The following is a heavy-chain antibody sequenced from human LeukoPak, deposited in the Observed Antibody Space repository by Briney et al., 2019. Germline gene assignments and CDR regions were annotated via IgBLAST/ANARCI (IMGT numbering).Heavy chain of an antibody. V-gene: IGHV1-58*01. CDR3: AAVAVSYYYGMDV. CDR1: GFTFTSSA. J-gene: IGHJ6*04. CDR2: IVVGSGNT. Sequence: ASVKVSCKASGFTFTSSAVQWVRQARGQRLDWIGWIVVGSGNTNYAQKFQERVTITRDMSTSTAYMELSSLRSEDTAVYYCAAVAVSYYYGMDVWGKGTTVTVSS.